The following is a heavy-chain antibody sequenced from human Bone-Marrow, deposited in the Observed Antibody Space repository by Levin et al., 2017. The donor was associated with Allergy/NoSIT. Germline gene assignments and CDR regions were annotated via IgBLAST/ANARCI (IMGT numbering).Heavy chain of an antibody. CDR3: ARARGKQFVFDP. V-gene: IGHV4-59*12. CDR2: IYNTGTI. CDR1: GGSISSSY. D-gene: IGHD6-6*01. Sequence: AGGSLRLSCTVSGGSISSSYWSWIRQPPGKGLEWIGYIYNTGTINYNPSLKSRVTISVDTSKKEFSLKLSSVTAADTAVYYCARARGKQFVFDPWGQGTLVTVSS. J-gene: IGHJ5*02.